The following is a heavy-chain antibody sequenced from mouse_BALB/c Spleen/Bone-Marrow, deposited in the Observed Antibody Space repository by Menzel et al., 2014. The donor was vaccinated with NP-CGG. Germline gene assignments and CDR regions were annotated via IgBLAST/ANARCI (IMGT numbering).Heavy chain of an antibody. V-gene: IGHV14-3*02. Sequence: VQLQQSGAELVKPGASVKLSCTASDFNIKDAYMHWVKQRPEQGLEWIGRIDPANVNTKYDTKFQGKATITADTSSNTAYLLLSSLTSEDTAVYYCAVYYYGRSSVAYWGQGTLVTVSS. CDR2: IDPANVNT. CDR3: AVYYYGRSSVAY. CDR1: DFNIKDAY. J-gene: IGHJ3*01. D-gene: IGHD1-1*01.